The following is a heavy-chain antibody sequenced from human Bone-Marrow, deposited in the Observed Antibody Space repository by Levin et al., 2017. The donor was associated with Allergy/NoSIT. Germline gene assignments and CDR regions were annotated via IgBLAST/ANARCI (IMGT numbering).Heavy chain of an antibody. CDR1: GFTVGNNQ. V-gene: IGHV3-66*01. J-gene: IGHJ4*02. Sequence: PGGSLRLSCVVSGFTVGNNQMTWVRQAPGKGPEWVSIIYSGGIRHYADSAKGRFTVSRDSSKNTLYLQMNSLRVEDTAVYYCARKTDTFMSPGDFWGQGTLVTVSS. CDR3: ARKTDTFMSPGDF. D-gene: IGHD5-18*01. CDR2: IYSGGIR.